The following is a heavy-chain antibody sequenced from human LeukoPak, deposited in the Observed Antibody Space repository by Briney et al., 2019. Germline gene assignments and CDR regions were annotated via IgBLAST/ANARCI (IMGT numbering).Heavy chain of an antibody. Sequence: GGSLRLSCAASGFTFSSYWMRWVRQAPGKGLEWVANIKQDGSEKYYVDSVKGRFTISRDNAKNSLYLQMNSLRAEDTAVYYCARVGIAAAVGAFDIWGQGTMVTVSS. D-gene: IGHD6-13*01. CDR2: IKQDGSEK. CDR1: GFTFSSYW. J-gene: IGHJ3*02. V-gene: IGHV3-7*01. CDR3: ARVGIAAAVGAFDI.